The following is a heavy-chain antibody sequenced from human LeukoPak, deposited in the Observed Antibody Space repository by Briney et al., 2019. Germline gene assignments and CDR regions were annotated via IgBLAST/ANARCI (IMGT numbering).Heavy chain of an antibody. V-gene: IGHV3-48*04. D-gene: IGHD3-22*01. CDR1: GFTFSSYS. Sequence: GGSLRLSCAASGFTFSSYSMNWVRQAPGKGLEWVSYISSSSSTIYYADSVKGRFTISRDNAKNSLYLQMNSLRVDDTAVYYCARGRGSGYYNPFDYWGQGTLVTVSS. CDR2: ISSSSSTI. J-gene: IGHJ4*02. CDR3: ARGRGSGYYNPFDY.